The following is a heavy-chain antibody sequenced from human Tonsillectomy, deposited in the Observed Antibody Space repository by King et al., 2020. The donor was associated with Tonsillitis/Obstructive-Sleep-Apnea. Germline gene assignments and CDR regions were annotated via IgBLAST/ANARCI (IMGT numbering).Heavy chain of an antibody. CDR3: ARLGLLWFGEPS. D-gene: IGHD3-10*01. J-gene: IGHJ5*02. V-gene: IGHV3-48*03. CDR1: GFTFSSYE. Sequence: VQLVESGGGLVQPGGSLRLSCAASGFTFSSYEMNWVRQAPGKGLEWVSYISSSGSTIYYADSVKGRFTISRDNAKNSLYLQMNSLRAEDTAVYYCARLGLLWFGEPSWGQGTLVTVSS. CDR2: ISSSGSTI.